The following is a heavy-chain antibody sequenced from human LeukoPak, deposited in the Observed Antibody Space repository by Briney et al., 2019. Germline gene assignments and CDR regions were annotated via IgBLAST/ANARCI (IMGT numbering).Heavy chain of an antibody. CDR3: ARPAGYSSSPDDY. Sequence: GSLRLSCAASGFTFSDYYMSWIRQAPGKGLEWVSYISSSGSTIYYVDSVKGRFTISRDNAKNSLYLQMNSLRAEDTAVYYCARPAGYSSSPDDYWGQGTLVTVSS. CDR2: ISSSGSTI. J-gene: IGHJ4*02. D-gene: IGHD6-13*01. CDR1: GFTFSDYY. V-gene: IGHV3-11*01.